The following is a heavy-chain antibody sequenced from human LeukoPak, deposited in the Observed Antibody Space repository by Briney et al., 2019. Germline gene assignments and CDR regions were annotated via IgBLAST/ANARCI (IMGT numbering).Heavy chain of an antibody. CDR2: MYFSGST. V-gene: IGHV4-59*12. CDR3: ATDAYYYARSRCYEGLDI. J-gene: IGHJ3*02. D-gene: IGHD3-22*01. CDR1: GFSISSYY. Sequence: SETLSLTCTVSGFSISSYYWSWIRQPPGKGLEWIGSMYFSGSTNYKPSLKSRVTISVDTSKNQFSLKLSSVTAADTAVYYCATDAYYYARSRCYEGLDIWGQGTMVTVSS.